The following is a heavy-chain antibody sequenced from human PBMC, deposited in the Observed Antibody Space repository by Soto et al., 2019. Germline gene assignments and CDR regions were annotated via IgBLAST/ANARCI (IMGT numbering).Heavy chain of an antibody. D-gene: IGHD3-10*01. Sequence: PGGSLRLSCAASGFTFSSHTMNWVRQAPGKGLEWISYITSSSSTKNYAESVKARSTISRDNANNSLYLQMNRLRDEDTGVYYCARRITMVRGPYYYYAMDVWGQETTVSVSS. CDR2: ITSSSSTK. J-gene: IGHJ6*02. V-gene: IGHV3-48*02. CDR3: ARRITMVRGPYYYYAMDV. CDR1: GFTFSSHT.